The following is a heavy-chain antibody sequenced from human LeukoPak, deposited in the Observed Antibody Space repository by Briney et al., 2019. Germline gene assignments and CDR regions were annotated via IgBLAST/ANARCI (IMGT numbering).Heavy chain of an antibody. CDR1: GFTVSSNY. V-gene: IGHV3-53*01. D-gene: IGHD3-9*01. CDR3: ARHGVLRYIDD. J-gene: IGHJ4*02. CDR2: IHSDGKT. Sequence: GGSLRLPCAASGFTVSSNYVSWVRQAPGKGLEWVSVIHSDGKTYYADSVKGRFTIPRDSSQNTLYLQMNSLRAEDTAVYYCARHGVLRYIDDWGQGTLVTVSS.